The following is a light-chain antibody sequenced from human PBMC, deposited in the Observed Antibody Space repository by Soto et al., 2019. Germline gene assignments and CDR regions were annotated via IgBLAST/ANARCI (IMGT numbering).Light chain of an antibody. CDR2: DTS. CDR3: LLSYSGARLWV. Sequence: QAVVTQEPSLTVSPGGTVTLTCGSSTGAVTSGHYPYWFQQKPGQAPRTLIYDTSNKHSWTPARFSGSLLGVKAALTLSGAQPEDEAEYYCLLSYSGARLWVFGGGTKLTVL. V-gene: IGLV7-46*01. CDR1: TGAVTSGHY. J-gene: IGLJ3*02.